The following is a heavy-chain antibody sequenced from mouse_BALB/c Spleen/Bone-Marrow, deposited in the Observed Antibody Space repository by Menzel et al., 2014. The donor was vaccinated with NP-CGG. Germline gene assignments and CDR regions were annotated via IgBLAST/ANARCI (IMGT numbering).Heavy chain of an antibody. J-gene: IGHJ2*01. CDR1: YFTFTDYY. V-gene: IGHV7-3*02. CDR2: IRNKANGYTT. CDR3: ARDTYGRDY. D-gene: IGHD1-1*01. Sequence: EVHLVESGGGLVQPGGSLRLSCATSYFTFTDYYMSWVRQPPGKALEWLSFIRNKANGYTTEYSASVEGRFTISRDNSQSILYLQMNTLRAEDSATYYCARDTYGRDYWGQGTTLTVSS.